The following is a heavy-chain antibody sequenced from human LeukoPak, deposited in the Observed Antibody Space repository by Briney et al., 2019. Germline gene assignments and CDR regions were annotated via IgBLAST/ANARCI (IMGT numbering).Heavy chain of an antibody. CDR3: ARDIAGRGYYYYMDV. V-gene: IGHV3-20*04. Sequence: GGSLRLSCAASGFTFDDYGMSWVRQAPGKGLEWVAGINWNGGSTGYADSVKGRFTISRDNAKNSLYLQMNSLRGEDTALYYCARDIAGRGYYYYMDVWGKGTTVTVSS. CDR2: INWNGGST. D-gene: IGHD6-6*01. J-gene: IGHJ6*03. CDR1: GFTFDDYG.